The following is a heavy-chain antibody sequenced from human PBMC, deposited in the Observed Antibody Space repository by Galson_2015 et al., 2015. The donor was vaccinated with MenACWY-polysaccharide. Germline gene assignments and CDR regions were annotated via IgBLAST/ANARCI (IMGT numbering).Heavy chain of an antibody. Sequence: SLRLSCAASGFIFSSHRLNWVRQAPGRGLEWISYISSSSTSINYADSVKGRFTISRDNAKNSLYLQMNSLRDEDTAVYYCAKSMTILDYWGQGTLVTVSS. CDR1: GFIFSSHR. V-gene: IGHV3-48*02. CDR3: AKSMTILDY. CDR2: ISSSSTSI. D-gene: IGHD4/OR15-4a*01. J-gene: IGHJ4*02.